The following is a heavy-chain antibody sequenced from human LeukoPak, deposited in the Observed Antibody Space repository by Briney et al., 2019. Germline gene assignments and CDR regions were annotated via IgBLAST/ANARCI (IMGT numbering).Heavy chain of an antibody. D-gene: IGHD1-26*01. CDR1: GYTFTSFG. Sequence: ASVKVSCKASGYTFTSFGFSWVRQAPGQRLEGMGWISAYNGHTNYAQNLQGRVTLTTDTSTSTVYMELTSLRSDDTAVYYCARDQVVGATAGTFDNWGQGTLVTVSS. J-gene: IGHJ4*02. CDR3: ARDQVVGATAGTFDN. CDR2: ISAYNGHT. V-gene: IGHV1-18*01.